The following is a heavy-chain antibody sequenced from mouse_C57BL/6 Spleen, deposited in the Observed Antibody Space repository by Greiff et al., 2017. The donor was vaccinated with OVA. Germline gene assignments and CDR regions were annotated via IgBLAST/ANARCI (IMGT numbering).Heavy chain of an antibody. J-gene: IGHJ2*01. CDR1: GYSITSGYY. D-gene: IGHD1-1*01. CDR2: ISYSGTI. CDR3: ASEGTPVVAPDY. V-gene: IGHV3-6*01. Sequence: VQLQQSGPGLVKPSQSLSLTCSVTGYSITSGYYWNCLRHFPENKLEWMAYISYSGTINYTPSLKNRISIPSDKSKTQCFLKLNSVTTEDTATYYCASEGTPVVAPDYWGQGTTLTVSS.